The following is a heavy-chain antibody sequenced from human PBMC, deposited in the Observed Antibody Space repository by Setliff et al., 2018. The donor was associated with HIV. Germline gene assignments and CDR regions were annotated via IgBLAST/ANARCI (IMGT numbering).Heavy chain of an antibody. J-gene: IGHJ4*02. Sequence: PSETLSLTCAVSGVTFSSNNYYWGWIRQSPGKGLEWIGTVFYSGSTSYSPPLKSRVTISVDTSKNQFSLKLKSVTAADTALYYCARLVRGGSGHYFDYWGQGKLVTVSS. CDR1: GVTFSSNNYY. V-gene: IGHV4-39*07. CDR2: VFYSGST. CDR3: ARLVRGGSGHYFDY. D-gene: IGHD3-10*01.